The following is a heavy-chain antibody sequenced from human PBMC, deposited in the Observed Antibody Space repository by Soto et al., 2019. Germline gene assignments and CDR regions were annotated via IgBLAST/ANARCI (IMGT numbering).Heavy chain of an antibody. V-gene: IGHV3-30-3*01. CDR3: ARDQSYTLAQYYYYYGMDV. CDR2: ISYDGSNK. J-gene: IGHJ6*02. Sequence: GGSLRLSCAASGFTFSSYAMHWVRQAPGKWLEWVAVISYDGSNKYYADSVKGRFTISRDNSKNTLYLQMNSLRAEDTAVYSCARDQSYTLAQYYYYYGMDVWGQGTTVTVSS. CDR1: GFTFSSYA. D-gene: IGHD1-26*01.